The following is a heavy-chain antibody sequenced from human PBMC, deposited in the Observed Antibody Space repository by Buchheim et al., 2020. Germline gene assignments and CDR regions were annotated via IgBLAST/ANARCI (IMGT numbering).Heavy chain of an antibody. J-gene: IGHJ5*02. CDR1: GFTFSSYG. D-gene: IGHD1-26*01. CDR3: AKEWWELPGTFDP. Sequence: QVQLVESGGGVVQPGRSLRLSCAASGFTFSSYGMHWVRQAPGKGLEWVAVISYDGSNKYYADSVKGRFTISRDNSKNTLYLQMNSLRAEDTAVYYCAKEWWELPGTFDPWGQGTL. CDR2: ISYDGSNK. V-gene: IGHV3-30*18.